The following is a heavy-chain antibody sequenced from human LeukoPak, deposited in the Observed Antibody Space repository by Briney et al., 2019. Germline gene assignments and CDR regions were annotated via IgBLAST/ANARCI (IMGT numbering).Heavy chain of an antibody. J-gene: IGHJ6*03. V-gene: IGHV1-18*01. CDR1: GYTFTSYG. CDR3: ARDRELELRSWYYYMDV. CDR2: ISAYNGNT. D-gene: IGHD1-7*01. Sequence: GASVKVSCKASGYTFTSYGICWGRQAPGQGLEWMGWISAYNGNTNYAQKLQSRVTMTTDTSTSTPYMELRSLRSHDTAVYYCARDRELELRSWYYYMDVWCKGTTVTVSS.